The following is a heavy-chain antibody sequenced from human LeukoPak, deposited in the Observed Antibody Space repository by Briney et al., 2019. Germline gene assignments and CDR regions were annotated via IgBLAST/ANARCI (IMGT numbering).Heavy chain of an antibody. CDR3: ATGGGPKYYDILTGYSI. CDR1: GYTLTELS. D-gene: IGHD3-9*01. CDR2: FDPEDGET. J-gene: IGHJ3*02. Sequence: ASVKVSCKVSGYTLTELSMHWVRQAPGKGLEWMGGFDPEDGETIYAQKFQGRVTMSEDTFTDTAYMELSSLRSEDTAVYYCATGGGPKYYDILTGYSIWGQGTMVTVSS. V-gene: IGHV1-24*01.